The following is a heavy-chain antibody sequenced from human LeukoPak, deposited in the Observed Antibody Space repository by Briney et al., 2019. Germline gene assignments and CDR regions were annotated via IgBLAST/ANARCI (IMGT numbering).Heavy chain of an antibody. CDR2: IRSKAYGGTT. D-gene: IGHD5-12*01. J-gene: IGHJ4*02. V-gene: IGHV3-49*03. Sequence: PGGSLRLSCTASGFTFGDYAMSWFRQAPGKGLEWVGFIRSKAYGGTTEYAASVKGRFTISRDDSKSIAYLQMNSLKTEDTAVYYCTSSVLAGYDQVEGNDYWGQGTLVTVSS. CDR1: GFTFGDYA. CDR3: TSSVLAGYDQVEGNDY.